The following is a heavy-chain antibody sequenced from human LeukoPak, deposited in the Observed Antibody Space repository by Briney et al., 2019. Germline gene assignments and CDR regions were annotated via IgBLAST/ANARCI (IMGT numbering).Heavy chain of an antibody. CDR2: IYPGDSDT. D-gene: IGHD6-13*01. CDR1: GYSFTSYW. Sequence: GESLKVSCKGCGYSFTSYWGGWVRQMHGKGLECMGIIYPGDSDTRYSPSFQGQVTISADKSISTAYLQWSSLKAADTAMYYCARVPWGSSWYYFDYWGQGTLVTVSS. V-gene: IGHV5-51*01. J-gene: IGHJ4*02. CDR3: ARVPWGSSWYYFDY.